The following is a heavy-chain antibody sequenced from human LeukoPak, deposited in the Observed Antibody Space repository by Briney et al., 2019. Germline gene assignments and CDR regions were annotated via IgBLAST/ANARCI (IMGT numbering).Heavy chain of an antibody. V-gene: IGHV3-74*01. CDR1: GFTFSSHL. J-gene: IGHJ4*02. CDR3: VSFYETN. D-gene: IGHD2-2*01. Sequence: GGSLRLSCAASGFTFSSHLMHWVRQAPGKGLVWVSHVNSDGSWTSHADSVKGRFTISKDNAKNTVYLQMNNLRTEDTAVYYCVSFYETNWGRGTLVTVSS. CDR2: VNSDGSWT.